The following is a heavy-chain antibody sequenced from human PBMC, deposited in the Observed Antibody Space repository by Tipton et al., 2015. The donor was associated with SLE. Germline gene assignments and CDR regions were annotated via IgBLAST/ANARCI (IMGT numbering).Heavy chain of an antibody. J-gene: IGHJ4*02. Sequence: TLSLTCTVSGGSISSSGYYWGWIRQPPGKGLEWIGSIYYSGSTYYNPSLKSRVTISVDTSKNQFSLKLSSVTAADTAVYYCARLRVISYYFDYWGQGTLVTVSS. D-gene: IGHD2-21*01. CDR1: GGSISSSGYY. CDR3: ARLRVISYYFDY. V-gene: IGHV4-39*07. CDR2: IYYSGST.